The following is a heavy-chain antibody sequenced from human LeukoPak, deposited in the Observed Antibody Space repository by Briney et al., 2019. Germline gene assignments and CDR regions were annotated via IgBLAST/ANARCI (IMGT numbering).Heavy chain of an antibody. D-gene: IGHD3-3*01. J-gene: IGHJ4*02. CDR2: IYHSGST. V-gene: IGHV4-38-2*01. Sequence: SETLSLTXAVSGYSISSGYYWGWIRQPPGKGLECIGSIYHSGSTYYNPSLKSRVTISVDTSKNQFSLKLSSVTAADTAVYYCARHSGLRFLEWENYFDYWGQGTLVTVSS. CDR1: GYSISSGYY. CDR3: ARHSGLRFLEWENYFDY.